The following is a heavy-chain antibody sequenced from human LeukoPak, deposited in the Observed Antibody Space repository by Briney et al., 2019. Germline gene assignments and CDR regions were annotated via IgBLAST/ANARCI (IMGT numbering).Heavy chain of an antibody. D-gene: IGHD2-2*01. CDR3: AKDRGSSTSCPPDY. CDR2: IRYDGSNK. Sequence: GGSLRLSCAASGFTFSSYGMHWVRQAPGKGLEWVAFIRYDGSNKYYADSVKGRFTISRDNSKNTLYLQMNSLRAEDTAVYYCAKDRGSSTSCPPDYWGQGTLVTVSS. CDR1: GFTFSSYG. J-gene: IGHJ4*02. V-gene: IGHV3-30*02.